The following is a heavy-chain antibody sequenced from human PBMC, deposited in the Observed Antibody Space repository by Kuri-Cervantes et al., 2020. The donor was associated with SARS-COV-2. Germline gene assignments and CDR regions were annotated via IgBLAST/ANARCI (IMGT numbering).Heavy chain of an antibody. V-gene: IGHV3-33*08. J-gene: IGHJ2*01. Sequence: GGSLRLSCAASGFTFSSYGMHWVRQAPGKGLEWVAVIWYDGSNKYYADSVKGRFTISRDNSKNTLYLQMNSLRAEGTAVYYCARVPFFSASRWYFDLWGRGTLVTVSS. CDR3: ARVPFFSASRWYFDL. CDR2: IWYDGSNK. D-gene: IGHD2/OR15-2a*01. CDR1: GFTFSSYG.